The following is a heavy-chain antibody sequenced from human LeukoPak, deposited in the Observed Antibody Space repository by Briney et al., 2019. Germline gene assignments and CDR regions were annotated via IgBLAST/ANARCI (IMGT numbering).Heavy chain of an antibody. J-gene: IGHJ6*03. D-gene: IGHD6-13*01. CDR3: ATPPRGIAAAGTLPYMDV. V-gene: IGHV4-34*01. CDR2: INHSGST. CDR1: GGSFSGYY. Sequence: SEILSLTCAVYGGSFSGYYWSWIRQPPGKGLEWIGEINHSGSTNYNPSLKSRVTISVDTSKNQFSLKLSSVTAADTAVYYCATPPRGIAAAGTLPYMDVWGKGTTVTVSS.